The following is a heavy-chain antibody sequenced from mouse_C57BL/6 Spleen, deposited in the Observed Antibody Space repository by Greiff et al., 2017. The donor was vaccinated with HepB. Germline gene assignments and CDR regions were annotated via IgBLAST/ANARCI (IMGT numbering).Heavy chain of an antibody. CDR1: GFTFSDYG. V-gene: IGHV5-17*01. J-gene: IGHJ4*01. Sequence: EVHLVESGGGLVKPGGSLKLSCAASGFTFSDYGMHWVRQAPEKGLEWVAYISSGSSTIYYADTVKGRFTISRDNAKNTLFLQMTSLRSEDTAMYYCAAYDGYSYAMDYWGQGTSVTVSS. CDR3: AAYDGYSYAMDY. CDR2: ISSGSSTI. D-gene: IGHD2-3*01.